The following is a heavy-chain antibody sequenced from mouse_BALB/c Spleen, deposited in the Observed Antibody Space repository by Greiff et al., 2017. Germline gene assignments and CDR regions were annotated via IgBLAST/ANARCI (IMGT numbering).Heavy chain of an antibody. CDR1: GFTFSSFG. V-gene: IGHV5-17*02. CDR2: ISSGRSTI. Sequence: EVQVVESGGGLVQPGGSRKLSCAASGFTFSSFGMHWVRQAPEKGLEWVAYISSGRSTIYYADTVKGLFTISRGNAKNTVFLQVSSLSSEDTAMYYCARWVIREGAMDDGGQGTSVTVSS. CDR3: ARWVIREGAMDD. J-gene: IGHJ4*01. D-gene: IGHD2-1*01.